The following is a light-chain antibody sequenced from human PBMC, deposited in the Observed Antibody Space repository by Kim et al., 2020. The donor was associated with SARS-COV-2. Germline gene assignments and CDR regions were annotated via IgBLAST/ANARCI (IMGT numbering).Light chain of an antibody. CDR3: GTWDSSLSAWV. V-gene: IGLV1-51*01. CDR1: SSHIGHNY. J-gene: IGLJ3*02. Sequence: GQKVTISCSGSSSHIGHNYVTWYQQLPETAPKLLIYDNNKRPSGIPDRFSGSKSGTSATLGITGLQTGDEADYYCGTWDSSLSAWVFGGGTQLTVL. CDR2: DNN.